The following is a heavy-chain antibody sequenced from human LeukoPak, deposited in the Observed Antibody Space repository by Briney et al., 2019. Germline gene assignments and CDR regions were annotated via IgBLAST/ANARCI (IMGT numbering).Heavy chain of an antibody. D-gene: IGHD5-24*01. CDR2: INPNSGGT. Sequence: ASVKVSCKASGGTFSSYAISWVRQAPGQGLEWMGWINPNSGGTNYAQKFQGRVTMTRDTSISTAYMELSRLRSDDTAVYYCARVERWLQLWFDYWGQGTLVTVSS. CDR3: ARVERWLQLWFDY. CDR1: GGTFSSYA. J-gene: IGHJ4*02. V-gene: IGHV1-2*02.